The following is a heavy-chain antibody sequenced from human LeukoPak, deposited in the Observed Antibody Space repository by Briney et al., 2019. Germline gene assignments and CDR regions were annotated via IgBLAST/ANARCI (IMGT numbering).Heavy chain of an antibody. V-gene: IGHV3-48*01. J-gene: IGHJ5*02. CDR1: GFTFSSYS. CDR2: ISSSSSTI. CDR3: ARAPLVLQYRWWFDP. Sequence: GGSLRLSCAASGFTFSSYSMNWVRQAPGKGLEWVSYISSSSSTIYYADSVKGRFTISRDNAKNSLYLQMNSLRAEDTAVYHCARAPLVLQYRWWFDPWGQGTLVIVSS. D-gene: IGHD5-24*01.